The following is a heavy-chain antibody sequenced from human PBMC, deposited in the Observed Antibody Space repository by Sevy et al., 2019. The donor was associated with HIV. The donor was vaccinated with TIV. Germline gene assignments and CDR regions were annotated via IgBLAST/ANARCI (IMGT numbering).Heavy chain of an antibody. J-gene: IGHJ6*02. V-gene: IGHV3-9*03. CDR1: GFNFDDYA. CDR3: AKGLGLYYYYAMDV. Sequence: GGSLRLSCAASGFNFDDYAMHWVRQAPGKGLEWVSGISWNSGSIGYADSVKGRFTISRDNAKKSLFLQMNSLRTEDMALYYCAKGLGLYYYYAMDVWCQGTTFTVSS. CDR2: ISWNSGSI.